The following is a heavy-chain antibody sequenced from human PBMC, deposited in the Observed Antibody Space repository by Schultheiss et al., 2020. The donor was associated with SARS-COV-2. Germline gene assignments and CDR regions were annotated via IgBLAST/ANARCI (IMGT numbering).Heavy chain of an antibody. CDR3: AKDLRPGGLYYFDY. Sequence: GGSLRLSCAASGLTFDNYIMNWVRQAPGKGLQWVSSISGGGSSIYYTDSVKGRFTISRDNSKNTLYLQMNSLRAEDTAVYYCAKDLRPGGLYYFDYWGQGTLVTVSS. CDR2: ISGGGSSI. CDR1: GLTFDNYI. J-gene: IGHJ4*02. V-gene: IGHV3-21*04. D-gene: IGHD4-23*01.